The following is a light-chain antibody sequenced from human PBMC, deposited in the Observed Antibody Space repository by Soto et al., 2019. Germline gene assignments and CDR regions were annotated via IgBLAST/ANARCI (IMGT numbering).Light chain of an antibody. V-gene: IGKV1-9*01. CDR2: AAS. CDR3: LHLNSYQLT. CDR1: QGISSY. Sequence: DIQLTQSPSFLSASVGDRVTITCRASQGISSYLAWYQQKPGKAPKLLIYAASTLQSGVPSRFSGSGSGTEFTVTISSLQPEDSATYHCLHLNSYQLTFGGGTKVETK. J-gene: IGKJ4*01.